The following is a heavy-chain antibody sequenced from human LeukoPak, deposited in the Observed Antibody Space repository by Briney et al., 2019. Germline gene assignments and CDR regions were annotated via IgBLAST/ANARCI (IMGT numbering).Heavy chain of an antibody. CDR1: GFTFSSFS. CDR3: ARDYYRNWFDP. CDR2: ISSGSSYI. V-gene: IGHV3-21*01. Sequence: GGPLRLSCAASGFTFSSFSMNWVRQAPGKGLEWVSSISSGSSYIYYGDSVKGRFTISRDNAKNSLYLHMNSLRAEDTAVYYCARDYYRNWFDPWGQGTLVTVSS. J-gene: IGHJ5*02. D-gene: IGHD3-22*01.